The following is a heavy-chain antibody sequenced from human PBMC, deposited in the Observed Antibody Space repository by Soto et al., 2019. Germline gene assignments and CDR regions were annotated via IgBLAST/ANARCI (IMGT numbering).Heavy chain of an antibody. CDR2: INHSGST. CDR1: GGSFSGYY. D-gene: IGHD3-3*01. CDR3: ARERVVLRFLEWSTQPPRNMDV. Sequence: PSETLSLTCAVYGGSFSGYYWSWIRQPPGKGLEWIGEINHSGSTNYNPSLKSRVTISVDTSKNQFSLKLSSVTAADTAVYYCARERVVLRFLEWSTQPPRNMDVWGKGTTVT. J-gene: IGHJ6*03. V-gene: IGHV4-34*01.